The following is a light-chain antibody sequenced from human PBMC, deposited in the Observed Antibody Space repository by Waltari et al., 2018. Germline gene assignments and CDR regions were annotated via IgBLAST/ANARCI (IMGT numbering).Light chain of an antibody. CDR3: YSAADNAVGV. CDR1: ILAKKY. V-gene: IGLV3-27*01. CDR2: KDN. Sequence: SYDLTQPSSVSVSPGQTARSTCSGDILAKKYGRWFQQKPGQAPVQVIYKDNERPSWIPERFSGSSSGTTVTLTISGAHVDDEADYYCYSAADNAVGVFGGGTKLTV. J-gene: IGLJ3*02.